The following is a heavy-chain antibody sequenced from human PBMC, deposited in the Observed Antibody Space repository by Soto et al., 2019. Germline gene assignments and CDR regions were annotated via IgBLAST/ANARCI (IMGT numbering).Heavy chain of an antibody. V-gene: IGHV3-23*01. CDR3: AKVISAYDFWVDV. CDR1: GFTFSEYA. Sequence: PGGSLRLSCAASGFTFSEYAMSWVRQAPGKGLEWVSAISGSGGSPYYADSVKGRFTISRDNSKNTLYLQMNSLRAEDTAVYYCAKVISAYDFWVDVWGKGTTVTVSS. D-gene: IGHD3-3*01. J-gene: IGHJ6*04. CDR2: ISGSGGSP.